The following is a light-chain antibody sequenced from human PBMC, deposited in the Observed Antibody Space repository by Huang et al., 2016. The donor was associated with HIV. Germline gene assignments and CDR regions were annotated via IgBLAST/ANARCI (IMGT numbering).Light chain of an antibody. Sequence: EIVMTQSPATLSVSPGERATLSCRASQSVSSSLAWYQQKPGQAPRLLMYGSSTRATGIPARFSGSGSGTEFTLTISSLQSEDFAVYYCQQYNNGPPWTFGRGTKVDIK. CDR3: QQYNNGPPWT. V-gene: IGKV3-15*01. J-gene: IGKJ1*01. CDR1: QSVSSS. CDR2: GSS.